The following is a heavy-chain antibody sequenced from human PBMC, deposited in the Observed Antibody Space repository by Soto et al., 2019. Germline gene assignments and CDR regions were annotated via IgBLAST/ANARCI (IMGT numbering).Heavy chain of an antibody. Sequence: SETLSLTCTVSGDSISRFYWSWIRQPPGKGLEWLGYISYSGSTNYSPALRSRVTISADTSKNQFSLKLNAVTAADTAVYYCARDDSPGGFDFWGQGALVTVSS. CDR1: GDSISRFY. D-gene: IGHD3-22*01. V-gene: IGHV4-59*01. J-gene: IGHJ4*02. CDR2: ISYSGST. CDR3: ARDDSPGGFDF.